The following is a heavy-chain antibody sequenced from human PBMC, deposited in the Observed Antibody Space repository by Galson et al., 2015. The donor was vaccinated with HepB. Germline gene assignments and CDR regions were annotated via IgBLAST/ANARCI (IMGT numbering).Heavy chain of an antibody. CDR2: ISGSGGTT. CDR3: AKDQDSSGYYPFDY. CDR1: GFTFSSYA. Sequence: SLRLSCAASGFTFSSYAMGWVRQAPGKGLEWVSTISGSGGTTYYADPVKGRFTISRDNSKNTVYLQMSSLRAEDTAVYYCAKDQDSSGYYPFDYWGQGTLVTVSS. V-gene: IGHV3-23*01. J-gene: IGHJ4*02. D-gene: IGHD3-22*01.